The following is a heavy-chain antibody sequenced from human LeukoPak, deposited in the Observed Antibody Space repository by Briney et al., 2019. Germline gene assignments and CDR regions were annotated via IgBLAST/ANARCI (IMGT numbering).Heavy chain of an antibody. V-gene: IGHV1-46*01. CDR1: GYTFTSYY. Sequence: GASVKASCKASGYTFTSYYMHWVRQAPGQGLEWMGIINPSGGSTSYAQKFQGRVTMTRDTSTSTVYMELSSLRSEDTAVYYCARSSGWYLESYWGQGTLVTVSS. D-gene: IGHD6-19*01. CDR2: INPSGGST. CDR3: ARSSGWYLESY. J-gene: IGHJ4*02.